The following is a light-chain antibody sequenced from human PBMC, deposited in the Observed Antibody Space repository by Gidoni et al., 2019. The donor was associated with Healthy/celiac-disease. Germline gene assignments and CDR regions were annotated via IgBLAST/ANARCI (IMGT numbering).Light chain of an antibody. CDR2: AAS. V-gene: IGKV1-39*01. CDR3: QQSYSMWT. CDR1: QSISIY. J-gene: IGKJ1*01. Sequence: IQMTQSPSSLSASVGHRVTITCRASQSISIYLNWYQQKPGKAPKLLIYAASSLQSGVPSRFSGSGSGTDFTLTISSLQPEYFATYSCQQSYSMWTFGQGTKVEIK.